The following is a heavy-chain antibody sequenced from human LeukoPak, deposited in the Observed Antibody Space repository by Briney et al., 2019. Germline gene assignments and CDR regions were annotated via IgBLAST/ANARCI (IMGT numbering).Heavy chain of an antibody. CDR1: GFTFSTYN. CDR3: ARDPYSGHYGNDYYYYMDV. V-gene: IGHV3-21*01. J-gene: IGHJ6*03. CDR2: ITSSSSYA. D-gene: IGHD5-12*01. Sequence: PGGSLRLSSEASGFTFSTYNMNWVRQAPGKRLEWVSSITSSSSYAFYADSVKGRFTISRDNAKSSLYLQMNNLRAEDTAVYYCARDPYSGHYGNDYYYYMDVWGKGTTVTISS.